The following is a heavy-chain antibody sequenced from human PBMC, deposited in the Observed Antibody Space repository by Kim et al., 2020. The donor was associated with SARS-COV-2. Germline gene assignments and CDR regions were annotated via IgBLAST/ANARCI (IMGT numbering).Heavy chain of an antibody. CDR1: GFTFSSYW. CDR3: ARDSTSYCTGGVCLPYFDY. CDR2: IKQDGSEK. V-gene: IGHV3-7*01. J-gene: IGHJ4*02. Sequence: GGSLRLSCAASGFTFSSYWMSWVRQAPGKGLEWVANIKQDGSEKYYVDSVKGRFTISRDNAKNSLYLQMNSLRAEDTAVYYCARDSTSYCTGGVCLPYFDYWGQGTLVTVSS. D-gene: IGHD2-8*02.